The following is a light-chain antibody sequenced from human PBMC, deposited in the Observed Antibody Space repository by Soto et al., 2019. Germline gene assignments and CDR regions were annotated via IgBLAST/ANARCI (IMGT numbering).Light chain of an antibody. Sequence: EIVLTQSPATLSLSPGERATLSCRASQSVSSYLVWYQQKPGKAPRLLIYDASNRATGIPARFSGSGSGTDFTLTISSLEPEDFAVYYCQQRSNWPPGVTFGPGTKVDIK. CDR1: QSVSSY. V-gene: IGKV3-11*01. J-gene: IGKJ3*01. CDR3: QQRSNWPPGVT. CDR2: DAS.